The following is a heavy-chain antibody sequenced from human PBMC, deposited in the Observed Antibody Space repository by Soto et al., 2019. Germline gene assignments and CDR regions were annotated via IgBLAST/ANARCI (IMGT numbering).Heavy chain of an antibody. CDR2: IYTSGST. CDR3: ARDLIQGLVISGRGSYAWNWFDP. J-gene: IGHJ5*02. V-gene: IGHV4-4*07. Sequence: SETLSLTCTVSGGSISSYYWSWIRQPAGKGLEWIGRIYTSGSTNYNPSLKSRVTMSVDTSKNQFSLKLSSVTAADTAVYYCARDLIQGLVISGRGSYAWNWFDPWGQGTLVTVSS. CDR1: GGSISSYY. D-gene: IGHD3-9*01.